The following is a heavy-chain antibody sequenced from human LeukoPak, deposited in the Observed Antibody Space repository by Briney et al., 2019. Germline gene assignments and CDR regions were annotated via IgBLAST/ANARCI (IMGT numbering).Heavy chain of an antibody. V-gene: IGHV4-34*01. D-gene: IGHD6-13*01. CDR1: GGSFSGYY. Sequence: SETLSLTCAVYGGSFSGYYWSWIRQPPGKGLEWIGEINHSGSTNYNPSLKSRVTISVDTSKNQFSLKLSSVTAAATAVYYCARGRGYSSSWYPFDYWGQGTLVTVSS. J-gene: IGHJ4*02. CDR3: ARGRGYSSSWYPFDY. CDR2: INHSGST.